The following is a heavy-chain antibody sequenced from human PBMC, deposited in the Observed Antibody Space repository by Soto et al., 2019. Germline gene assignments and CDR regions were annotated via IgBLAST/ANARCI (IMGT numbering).Heavy chain of an antibody. J-gene: IGHJ6*02. CDR2: INHSGST. CDR1: GGSFSGYY. V-gene: IGHV4-34*01. CDR3: ARGGYSYGYYYYGMDV. D-gene: IGHD5-18*01. Sequence: ETLSLTCAVYGGSFSGYYWSWIRQPPGKGLEWIGEINHSGSTNYNPSLKSRVTISVDTSKNQFSLKLSSVTAADTAVYYCARGGYSYGYYYYGMDVWGQGTTVTVSS.